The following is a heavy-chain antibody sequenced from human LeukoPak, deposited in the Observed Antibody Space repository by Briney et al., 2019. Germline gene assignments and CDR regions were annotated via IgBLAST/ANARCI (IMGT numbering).Heavy chain of an antibody. CDR2: VNRDGSET. CDR1: GFALSSHW. CDR3: ARASYGSESPGPFYYGVDV. Sequence: GGSLRLSCAASGFALSSHWMTWVRQVPGRGPEWVANVNRDGSETYYLDSVKGRFTISKDNAKNSLYLQMNSLRAEDTAVYYCARASYGSESPGPFYYGVDVWGQGTTVTVSS. J-gene: IGHJ6*02. D-gene: IGHD3-10*01. V-gene: IGHV3-7*01.